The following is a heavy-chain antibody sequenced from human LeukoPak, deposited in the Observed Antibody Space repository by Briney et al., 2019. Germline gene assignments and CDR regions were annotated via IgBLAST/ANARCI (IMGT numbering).Heavy chain of an antibody. CDR3: ARPYYDSSAPPYDY. CDR2: ISAYNGNT. Sequence: GASVKVSCKASGYTFTSYGSSWVRQAPGQGLGGMGWISAYNGNTNYAQKLQGRVTITTDTSTSTAYMELRSLRSDDTAVYYCARPYYDSSAPPYDYWGQGTLVTVSS. CDR1: GYTFTSYG. D-gene: IGHD3-22*01. J-gene: IGHJ4*02. V-gene: IGHV1-18*01.